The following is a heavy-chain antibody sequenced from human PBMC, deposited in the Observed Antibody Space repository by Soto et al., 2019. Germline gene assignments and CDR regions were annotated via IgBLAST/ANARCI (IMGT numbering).Heavy chain of an antibody. V-gene: IGHV3-30*18. Sequence: GGSLRLSCAASGFTFSSYGMHWVRQAPGKGLEWVAVISYDGSTKYHADSVKGRFTISRDNSKNTLYLQMNSLRAEDTAVYYCAKDLTYWDMDVWGKGTTVTVSS. CDR2: ISYDGSTK. CDR3: AKDLTYWDMDV. CDR1: GFTFSSYG. J-gene: IGHJ6*03. D-gene: IGHD3-9*01.